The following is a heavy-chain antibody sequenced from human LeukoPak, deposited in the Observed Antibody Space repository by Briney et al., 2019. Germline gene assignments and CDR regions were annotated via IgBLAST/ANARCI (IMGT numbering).Heavy chain of an antibody. D-gene: IGHD1-7*01. J-gene: IGHJ4*02. CDR1: GFTFSSYG. Sequence: GGSLRLSCAASGFTFSSYGMHWVRQAPGQGLVWVSRISGDGSSTRYADSVKGRFTISRDNAKNTLFLQMNSLRAEDTAVYYCARDNNWNYPDYWGQGTQVTVSS. CDR3: ARDNNWNYPDY. V-gene: IGHV3-74*01. CDR2: ISGDGSST.